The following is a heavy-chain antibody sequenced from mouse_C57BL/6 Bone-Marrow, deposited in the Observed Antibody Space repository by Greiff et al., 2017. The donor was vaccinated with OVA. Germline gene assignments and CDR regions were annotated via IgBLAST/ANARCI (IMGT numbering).Heavy chain of an antibody. J-gene: IGHJ2*01. V-gene: IGHV5-4*01. CDR1: GFTFSSYA. CDR3: AREDYYGSDFDY. Sequence: EVKLVESGGGLVKPGGSLKLSCAASGFTFSSYAMSWVRQTPEKRLEWVATISDGGSYTYYPDNVKGRFTISRDNAKNNLYLQMSHLKSEDTAVYYCAREDYYGSDFDYWGQGTTLTVSS. CDR2: ISDGGSYT. D-gene: IGHD1-1*01.